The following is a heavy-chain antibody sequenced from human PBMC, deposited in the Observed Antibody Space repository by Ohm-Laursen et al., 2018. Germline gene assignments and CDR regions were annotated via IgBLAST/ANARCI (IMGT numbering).Heavy chain of an antibody. D-gene: IGHD3-3*01. CDR1: GFTFSDYY. CDR2: ISSSGSTI. J-gene: IGHJ3*02. V-gene: IGHV3-11*01. Sequence: SLRLSCAASGFTFSDYYMSWIRQAPGKGLEWASYISSSGSTIYYADSVKGRFTISRDNAKNSLYLQMNSLRAEDTAVYYCARDVGSGAITKDAFDIWGQGTMVTVSS. CDR3: ARDVGSGAITKDAFDI.